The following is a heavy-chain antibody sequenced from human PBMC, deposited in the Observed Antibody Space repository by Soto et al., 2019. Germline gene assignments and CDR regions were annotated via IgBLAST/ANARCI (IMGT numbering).Heavy chain of an antibody. J-gene: IGHJ6*02. CDR1: GFSVKRYW. CDR3: GKGKELGVVRYGLDA. V-gene: IGHV3-74*01. D-gene: IGHD3-3*01. Sequence: PGGSLRLSCAASGFSVKRYWMHWVGQAPGKGLVWLSRFGGDENYTDYADSVRGRFTISRDIAKNTIYLQMNSLRAEDTAVYYCGKGKELGVVRYGLDAWGQGTTVTVSS. CDR2: FGGDENYT.